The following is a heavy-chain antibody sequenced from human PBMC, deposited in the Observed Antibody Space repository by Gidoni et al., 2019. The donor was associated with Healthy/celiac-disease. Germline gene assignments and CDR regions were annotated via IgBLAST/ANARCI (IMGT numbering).Heavy chain of an antibody. J-gene: IGHJ4*02. D-gene: IGHD3-22*01. V-gene: IGHV3-53*01. CDR3: AREHPYDSSGYYYFDY. CDR2: IYSGGST. Sequence: EVQLVESGGGLIQPGGSLRLSCAASGFPVSSNYMSWVRQAPGKGLEWVSVIYSGGSTYYADSVKGRFTISRDNSKNTLYLQMNSLRAEDTAVYYCAREHPYDSSGYYYFDYWGQGTLVTVSS. CDR1: GFPVSSNY.